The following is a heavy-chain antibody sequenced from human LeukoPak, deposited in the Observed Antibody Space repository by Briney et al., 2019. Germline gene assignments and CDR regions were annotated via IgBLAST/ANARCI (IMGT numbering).Heavy chain of an antibody. CDR2: ISGSGGST. D-gene: IGHD3-22*01. Sequence: GGSLRLSCAASGFTFSNFGMNWVRQAPGKGLEWVSAISGSGGSTNYADSVKGRFTISRDNSKTTLYLQMNSLRVEDTAVYYCAKVGGHYSFDYWGQGTLVTVSS. CDR1: GFTFSNFG. V-gene: IGHV3-23*01. J-gene: IGHJ4*02. CDR3: AKVGGHYSFDY.